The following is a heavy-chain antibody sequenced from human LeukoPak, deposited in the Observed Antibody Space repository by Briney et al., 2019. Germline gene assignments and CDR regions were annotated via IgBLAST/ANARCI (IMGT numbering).Heavy chain of an antibody. CDR1: GYTFTGYY. Sequence: ASVKVSCKASGYTFTGYYMHWVRQAPGQGLEWMGWINPNSGGTNYAQKFQGRVTMTRDTSISTAYVELSRLRSDDTAVYYCARSETGSKTFDYWGQGTLVTVSS. D-gene: IGHD1-7*01. CDR3: ARSETGSKTFDY. V-gene: IGHV1-2*02. J-gene: IGHJ4*02. CDR2: INPNSGGT.